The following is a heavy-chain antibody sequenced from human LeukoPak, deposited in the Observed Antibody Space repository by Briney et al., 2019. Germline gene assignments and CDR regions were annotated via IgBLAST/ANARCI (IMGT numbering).Heavy chain of an antibody. Sequence: GGSLRLSCAASGFTSSSYGMHWVRQAPGKGLEWVAVIWYDGSNKYYADSVKGRFTISRDNSKNTLYLQMNSLRAEDTAVYYCAREFITIFGVVTEAFDYWGQGTLVTVSS. J-gene: IGHJ4*02. CDR1: GFTSSSYG. D-gene: IGHD3-3*01. V-gene: IGHV3-33*01. CDR2: IWYDGSNK. CDR3: AREFITIFGVVTEAFDY.